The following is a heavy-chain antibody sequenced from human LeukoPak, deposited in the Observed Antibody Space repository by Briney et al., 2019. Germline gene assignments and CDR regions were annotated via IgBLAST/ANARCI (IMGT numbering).Heavy chain of an antibody. D-gene: IGHD6-6*01. V-gene: IGHV3-7*04. CDR3: ARGGSEYSSPGDY. CDR1: GFTFSGFW. CDR2: IKPDGSDK. Sequence: PGGSLRLSCAASGFTFSGFWMYLVRQAPGKGLQWVANIKPDGSDKYYVDSVKGRFTISRDKAKKTLYLQMNSLTVEDTALYYCARGGSEYSSPGDYWGQGTLVTVSS. J-gene: IGHJ4*02.